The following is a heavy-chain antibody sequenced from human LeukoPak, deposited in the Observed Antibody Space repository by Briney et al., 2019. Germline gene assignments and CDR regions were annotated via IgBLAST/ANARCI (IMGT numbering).Heavy chain of an antibody. J-gene: IGHJ4*02. CDR3: ARVSPRFIVVVAAFDY. CDR2: ISAYNGNT. V-gene: IGHV1-18*01. D-gene: IGHD3-22*01. CDR1: GYTFTSYG. Sequence: ASVKVSCKASGYTFTSYGISWVRQAPGQGLEWMGWISAYNGNTNYAQKLQGRVTMTTDTSTSTAYMELRSLRSDDTAVYYCARVSPRFIVVVAAFDYWGQGTLVTVSS.